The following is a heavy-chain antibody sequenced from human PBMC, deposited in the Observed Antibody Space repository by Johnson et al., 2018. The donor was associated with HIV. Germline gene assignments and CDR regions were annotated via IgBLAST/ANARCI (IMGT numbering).Heavy chain of an antibody. CDR2: INSDGSST. J-gene: IGHJ3*02. D-gene: IGHD3-22*01. Sequence: EQLVESGGGLVQPGGSLRLSCAVSGFTFSSYWMHWVRQAPGKGLVWVSRINSDGSSTNYADSVKGRFTISRDNAENTLYLQMNSMRAEDTAVYYCAREGTFYYDSSGYDNAFDIWGRGTMVTVSS. CDR1: GFTFSSYW. CDR3: AREGTFYYDSSGYDNAFDI. V-gene: IGHV3-74*01.